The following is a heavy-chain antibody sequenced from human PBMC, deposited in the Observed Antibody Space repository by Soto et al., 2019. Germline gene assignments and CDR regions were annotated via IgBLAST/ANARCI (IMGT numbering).Heavy chain of an antibody. CDR2: ISGSGGST. D-gene: IGHD1-20*01. CDR3: SKRAGRGITGTKRAYDY. V-gene: IGHV3-23*01. J-gene: IGHJ4*02. CDR1: GFTFSSYA. Sequence: GGSLRLSCAASGFTFSSYAMSWVRQAPGKGLEWVSAISGSGGSTYYADSVKGRFTISRDNSKNTLYLQMNSLRAEDTAVYYYSKRAGRGITGTKRAYDYWGQGTLVTVSS.